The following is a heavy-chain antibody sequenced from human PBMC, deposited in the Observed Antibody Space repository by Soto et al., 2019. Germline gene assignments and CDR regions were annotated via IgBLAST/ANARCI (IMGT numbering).Heavy chain of an antibody. D-gene: IGHD1-26*01. V-gene: IGHV4-59*01. CDR2: VYDNGRP. CDR1: GGSISVYY. CDR3: ARGVGSSPPQY. Sequence: PSETLSLTCTISGGSISVYYWSWIQQSPRQGLEWIGYVYDNGRPYYSPSLKSRVIISADTSKNQISLKLTSATAADTAVYYCARGVGSSPPQYWGRGAPVTVSS. J-gene: IGHJ4*02.